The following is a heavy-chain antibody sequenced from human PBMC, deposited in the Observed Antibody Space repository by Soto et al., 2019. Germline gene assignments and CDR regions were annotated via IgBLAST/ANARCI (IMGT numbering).Heavy chain of an antibody. CDR2: ISSSSSTI. CDR1: GFTFSSYS. D-gene: IGHD3-9*01. Sequence: PGGSLRLSCAASGFTFSSYSMNWVRQAPGKGLEWVSYISSSSSTIYYADSVKGRFTISRDNAKNSLYLQMNSLRAEDTAVYYCARAYYDILTDYFDYWGQGTLVTVSS. J-gene: IGHJ4*02. CDR3: ARAYYDILTDYFDY. V-gene: IGHV3-48*01.